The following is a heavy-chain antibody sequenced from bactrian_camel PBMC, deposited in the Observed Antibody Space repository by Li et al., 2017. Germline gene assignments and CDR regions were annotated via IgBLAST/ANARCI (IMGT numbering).Heavy chain of an antibody. Sequence: HVQLVESGGGTVQAGGSLKLSCAGEISSDIKYCVGWFRQAPGKKREAVAVLYTGGGSPYYADSVKGRFTLSRDNAKNTVYLQMNSLKFEDTAMYTCARGPRPRSGVCYLEPGPYNFWGQGTQVTVS. CDR3: ARGPRPRSGVCYLEPGPYNF. CDR1: ISSDIKYC. CDR2: LYTGGGSP. J-gene: IGHJ4*01. V-gene: IGHV3S54*01. D-gene: IGHD2*01.